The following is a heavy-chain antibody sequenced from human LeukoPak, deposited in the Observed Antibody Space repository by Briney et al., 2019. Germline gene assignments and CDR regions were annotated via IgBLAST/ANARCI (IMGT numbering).Heavy chain of an antibody. CDR3: ARYRGKTTVSSLDWFDP. CDR1: GGSISSYY. V-gene: IGHV4-59*01. D-gene: IGHD4-11*01. J-gene: IGHJ5*02. CDR2: IYYSGST. Sequence: PSETLSLTCTVSGGSISSYYWSWIRQAPGKGLEWIGYIYYSGSTKYNPSLKSRVTISVDTSKNQFSLKLSSVTAADTAVYYCARYRGKTTVSSLDWFDPWGQGTLVTVSS.